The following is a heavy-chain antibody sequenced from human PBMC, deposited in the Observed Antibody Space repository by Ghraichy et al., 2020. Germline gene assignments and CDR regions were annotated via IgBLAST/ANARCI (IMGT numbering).Heavy chain of an antibody. Sequence: GGSPRLSCAASGFIFNTYWMSWVRQAPGKGLEWVANIKQDGSEKYYVDSVKGRFAISRDNAQNSLFLQMDSLRAEDTAVYYCARGDRGTGRTNDYWGQGTLVTVSS. CDR3: ARGDRGTGRTNDY. J-gene: IGHJ4*02. CDR2: IKQDGSEK. CDR1: GFIFNTYW. D-gene: IGHD2-8*01. V-gene: IGHV3-7*01.